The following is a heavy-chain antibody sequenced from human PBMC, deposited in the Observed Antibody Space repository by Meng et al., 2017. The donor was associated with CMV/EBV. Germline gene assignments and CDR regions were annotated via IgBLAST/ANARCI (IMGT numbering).Heavy chain of an antibody. Sequence: GESLKISCAASGFTVSSNYMSWVRQAPGKGLEWVSVIYSGGSTYYADSVKGRFTISRDNSKNTLYLQMNSLRAEDTAVYYCAKVSSAYDFWSGLFGMDVWGQGTTVTVSS. D-gene: IGHD3-3*01. CDR3: AKVSSAYDFWSGLFGMDV. V-gene: IGHV3-53*01. CDR1: GFTVSSNY. J-gene: IGHJ6*02. CDR2: IYSGGST.